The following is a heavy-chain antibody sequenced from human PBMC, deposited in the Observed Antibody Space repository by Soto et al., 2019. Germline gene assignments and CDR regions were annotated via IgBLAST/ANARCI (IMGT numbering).Heavy chain of an antibody. CDR1: VGSISGAY. CDR3: ARTNYDYVWGSYRFDY. Sequence: SEPLSLTCSVSVGSISGAYWSWIRQPPVKGLEWIGYIHYNGNTNYNPSLKSRVTISVDSSKNQFSLKLTSVTAADTALYYCARTNYDYVWGSYRFDYWGQGTLVTVSS. CDR2: IHYNGNT. D-gene: IGHD3-16*02. V-gene: IGHV4-59*08. J-gene: IGHJ4*02.